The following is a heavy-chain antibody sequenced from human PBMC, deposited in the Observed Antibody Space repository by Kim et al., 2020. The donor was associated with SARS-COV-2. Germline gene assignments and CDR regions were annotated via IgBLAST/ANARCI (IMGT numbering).Heavy chain of an antibody. D-gene: IGHD1-26*01. V-gene: IGHV3-30*04. CDR2: ISYDGSNK. CDR1: GFTFSSYA. Sequence: GGSLRLSCAASGFTFSSYAMHWVRQAPGKGLEWVAVISYDGSNKYYADSVKGRFTISRDNSKNTLYLQMNSLRAEDTAVYYCASSLRWELEGDYFDYWGQGALVTVSS. J-gene: IGHJ4*02. CDR3: ASSLRWELEGDYFDY.